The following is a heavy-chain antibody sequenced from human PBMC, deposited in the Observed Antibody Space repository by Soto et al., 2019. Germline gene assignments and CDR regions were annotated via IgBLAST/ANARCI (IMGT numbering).Heavy chain of an antibody. Sequence: EVQLVESGGGLVQPGGSLRLSCAASGFTFSDHYMDWVRQAPGKGLEWVGRIRKKANSYTTDYAASVKGRFTISRDDSKNSLYLQMNSLKTEATAVYYCTRVPRTSVTTYLDVWGQGTTVTVSS. J-gene: IGHJ6*02. V-gene: IGHV3-72*01. CDR1: GFTFSDHY. CDR3: TRVPRTSVTTYLDV. D-gene: IGHD4-17*01. CDR2: IRKKANSYTT.